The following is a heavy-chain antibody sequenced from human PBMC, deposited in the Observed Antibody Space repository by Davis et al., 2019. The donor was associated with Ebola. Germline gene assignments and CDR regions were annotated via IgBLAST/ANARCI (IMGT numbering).Heavy chain of an antibody. J-gene: IGHJ6*03. CDR1: GYSFTSYW. Sequence: PGGSLRLSCKGSGYSFTSYWIGWVRQMPGKGLEWMGIIYPGDSDTRYSPSFQGQVTISADKSISTAYLQWSNLKASDTAMYYCARAVVVAATYYYYMDVWGKGTTVTVSS. V-gene: IGHV5-51*01. CDR3: ARAVVVAATYYYYMDV. D-gene: IGHD2-15*01. CDR2: IYPGDSDT.